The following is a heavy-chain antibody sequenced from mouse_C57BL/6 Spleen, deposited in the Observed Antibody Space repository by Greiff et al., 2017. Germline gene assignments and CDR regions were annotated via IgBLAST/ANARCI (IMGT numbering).Heavy chain of an antibody. J-gene: IGHJ4*01. Sequence: EVQRVESGTVLARPGASVKMSCKTSGYTFTSYWMPWVKQRPGQGLEWIGAIYPGNSDTSYNQKFKGKAKLTAVTSASTAYMELSSLTNEDSAVYCCTGDSDYGVAMDGWGQGASVTVAS. CDR1: GYTFTSYW. CDR2: IYPGNSDT. D-gene: IGHD2-5*01. V-gene: IGHV1-5*01. CDR3: TGDSDYGVAMDG.